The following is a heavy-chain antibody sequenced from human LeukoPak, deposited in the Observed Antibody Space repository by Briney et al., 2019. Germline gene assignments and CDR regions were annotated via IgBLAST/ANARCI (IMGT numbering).Heavy chain of an antibody. CDR1: GFTFSSYA. CDR2: INSNGGST. V-gene: IGHV3-64*01. D-gene: IGHD5-18*01. Sequence: ASLRLSCAASGFTFSSYAMHWVRQAPGKGLEYVSGINSNGGSTYYTNSVKGRFTISRDNSKNTLYLQMGSLRAEDMAVYYCARRWPARDTVMVSTMIKWYFDLWGRGTLVTVSS. CDR3: ARRWPARDTVMVSTMIKWYFDL. J-gene: IGHJ2*01.